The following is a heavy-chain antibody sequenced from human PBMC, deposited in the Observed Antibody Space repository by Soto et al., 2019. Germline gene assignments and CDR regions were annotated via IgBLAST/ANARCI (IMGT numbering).Heavy chain of an antibody. CDR3: ARDGTPGITMIVVVITTFDY. J-gene: IGHJ4*02. D-gene: IGHD3-22*01. Sequence: GGSLRLSCAASGFTFSSYAMHWVRQAPGKGLEWVAVISYDGSNKYYADSVKGRFTISRDNSKNTLYLQMNSLRAEDTAVYYCARDGTPGITMIVVVITTFDYWGQGTLVTVSS. CDR1: GFTFSSYA. CDR2: ISYDGSNK. V-gene: IGHV3-30-3*01.